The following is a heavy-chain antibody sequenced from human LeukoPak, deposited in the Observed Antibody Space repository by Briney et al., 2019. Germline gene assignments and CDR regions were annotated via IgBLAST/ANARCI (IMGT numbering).Heavy chain of an antibody. CDR1: GFTFDDYA. D-gene: IGHD3-9*01. CDR2: ISWNSGTI. J-gene: IGHJ4*02. V-gene: IGHV3-9*01. CDR3: ARGGGYDILTGYNHFDY. Sequence: GRSLRLSCAASGFTFDDYAMHWVRQAPGKGLEWVSGISWNSGTIAYADSVKGRFTISRDNPKNSLYLQMNSLRAEDTALYYCARGGGYDILTGYNHFDYWGQGTLVTVSS.